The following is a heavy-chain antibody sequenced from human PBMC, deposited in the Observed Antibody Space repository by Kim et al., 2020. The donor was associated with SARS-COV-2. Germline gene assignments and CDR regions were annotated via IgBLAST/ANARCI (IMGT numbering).Heavy chain of an antibody. CDR3: ARQAPYDSSGYYEYNWFDP. J-gene: IGHJ5*02. V-gene: IGHV5-51*01. CDR1: GYSFTSYW. CDR2: IYPGDYDT. D-gene: IGHD3-22*01. Sequence: GESLKISCKGSGYSFTSYWIGWVRQMPGKGLEWMGIIYPGDYDTRYSPSFQGQVTISADKSISTAYLQWSSLKASDTAMYYCARQAPYDSSGYYEYNWFDPWGQGTLVTVSS.